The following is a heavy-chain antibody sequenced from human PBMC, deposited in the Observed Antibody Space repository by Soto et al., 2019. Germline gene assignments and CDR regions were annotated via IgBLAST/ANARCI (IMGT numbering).Heavy chain of an antibody. CDR3: ARGARYCISTSCQYYFDY. D-gene: IGHD2-2*01. CDR2: IYHSGST. J-gene: IGHJ4*02. CDR1: GGSISSGGYS. Sequence: PSETLSLTCAVSGGSISSGGYSWSWIRQPPGKGLEWIGYIYHSGSTYYNPSLKSRVTISVDRSKNQFSLKLSSVTAADTAVYYCARGARYCISTSCQYYFDYWGQGTLVTVSS. V-gene: IGHV4-30-2*01.